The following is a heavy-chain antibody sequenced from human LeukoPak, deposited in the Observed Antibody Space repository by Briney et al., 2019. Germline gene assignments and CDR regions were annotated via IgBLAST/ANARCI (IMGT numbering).Heavy chain of an antibody. CDR1: GLILRGHA. V-gene: IGHV3-23*01. CDR3: AKGYSSGWTPFDY. D-gene: IGHD6-19*01. Sequence: HSGGSLRLSCEASGLILRGHAMSWVRQAPGKGLEWVLGIGDSGEIERYADSVKGRFTISRDNFRNTVYLEMRSLRPEDTAVYYCAKGYSSGWTPFDYWGQGTQVTVSS. J-gene: IGHJ4*02. CDR2: IGDSGEIE.